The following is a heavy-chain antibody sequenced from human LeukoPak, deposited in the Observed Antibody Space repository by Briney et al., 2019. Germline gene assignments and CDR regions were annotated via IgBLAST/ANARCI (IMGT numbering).Heavy chain of an antibody. CDR1: GDTVSSNTAG. CDR3: ARASSGHTKDY. J-gene: IGHJ4*02. Sequence: SQTLSLTCAISGDTVSSNTAGWSWIRQSPSRGLEWLGRTYYRSKWYTDHAVSVKSRITINPDTAKNQFSLQLNSVTPEDTAVYYCARASSGHTKDYWGQGTLVTVSS. V-gene: IGHV6-1*01. CDR2: TYYRSKWYT. D-gene: IGHD6-19*01.